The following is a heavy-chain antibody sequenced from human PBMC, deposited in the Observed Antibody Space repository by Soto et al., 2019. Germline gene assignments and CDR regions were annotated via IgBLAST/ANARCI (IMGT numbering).Heavy chain of an antibody. D-gene: IGHD6-19*01. CDR3: ARDRRKWLVPWAFDI. V-gene: IGHV1-3*01. Sequence: ASVKVSCKASGYTFTSYAMHWVRQAPGQRLEWMGWINAGNGNTKYSQKFQGRVTITRDTSASTAYMELSSPRSEDTAVYYCARDRRKWLVPWAFDIWGQGTMVTVSS. CDR1: GYTFTSYA. J-gene: IGHJ3*02. CDR2: INAGNGNT.